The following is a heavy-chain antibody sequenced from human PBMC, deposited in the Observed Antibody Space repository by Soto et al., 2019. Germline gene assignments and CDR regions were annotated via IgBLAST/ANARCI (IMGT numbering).Heavy chain of an antibody. CDR1: GGTFNNYP. V-gene: IGHV1-69*13. CDR2: SIPIFGTA. J-gene: IGHJ6*01. Sequence: SVKVSCKASGGTFNNYPITWVRQAPGQGLEWMGGSIPIFGTANYAQKFQGRVTISVDESTSTAYMELSSLRSEDTAVYYCARCRGESGDEHYYYYCRWSWEQETT. CDR3: ARCRGESGDEHYYYYCRWS. D-gene: IGHD2-21*02.